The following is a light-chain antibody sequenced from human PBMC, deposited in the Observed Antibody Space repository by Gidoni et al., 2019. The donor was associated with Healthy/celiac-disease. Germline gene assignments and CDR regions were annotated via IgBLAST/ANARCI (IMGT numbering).Light chain of an antibody. CDR3: QSYDSSLRDVV. CDR2: GNS. J-gene: IGLJ2*01. V-gene: IGLV1-40*01. CDR1: SSNIGAGYA. Sequence: QSVLTQPPSVSGAPGQSVTSSCTGSSSNIGAGYAVHWYQQLPGTAPKLLIYGNSNRPSGVPYRFSGSKSGTSASLAITGLQAEDEADYYCQSYDSSLRDVVFGGGTKLTVL.